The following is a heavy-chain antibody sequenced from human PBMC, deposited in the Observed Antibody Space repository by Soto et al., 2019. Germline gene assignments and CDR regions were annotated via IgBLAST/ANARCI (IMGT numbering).Heavy chain of an antibody. CDR1: GYTFTSYA. J-gene: IGHJ4*02. Sequence: ASVKVSCKASGYTFTSYAMQWVRQAPGQRLEWMGWIHAGNGNTKYPQKFQGRVTITRDTSASTAYMELSSLRSEDTAVYYCARNLVGTTSFDYWGQGTLVTVSS. CDR3: ARNLVGTTSFDY. V-gene: IGHV1-3*01. D-gene: IGHD1-26*01. CDR2: IHAGNGNT.